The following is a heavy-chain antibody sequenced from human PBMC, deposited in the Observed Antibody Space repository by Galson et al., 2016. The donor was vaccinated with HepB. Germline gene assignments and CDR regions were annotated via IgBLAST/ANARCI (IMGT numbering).Heavy chain of an antibody. CDR3: ARQDYDILTGFHSPYNAFDI. J-gene: IGHJ3*02. D-gene: IGHD3-9*01. CDR2: IYPGDSDT. CDR1: GYSFTNSW. V-gene: IGHV5-51*01. Sequence: QSGAEVKKPGDSLKISCKGSGYSFTNSWIGWVRQMPGKGLEWMGIIYPGDSDTRYSPSFQGQVTISVDKSISTAYLQWSSLKASDTAIYYCARQDYDILTGFHSPYNAFDIWGQGTKVTVSS.